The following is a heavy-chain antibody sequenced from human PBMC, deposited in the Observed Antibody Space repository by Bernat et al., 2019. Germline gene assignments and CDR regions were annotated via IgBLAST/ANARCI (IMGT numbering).Heavy chain of an antibody. V-gene: IGHV3-48*02. D-gene: IGHD6-13*01. Sequence: EVQLVESGGGLVHSGGSLRLSCAASGFSFSDYSMNWVRQAPGKGLEWVSYISRSTTVIYYADSVKGRFTISRDNAKNSLYLQMNSLRDEDTAVYYCARDCSTIAALGHNWFDPWGQGTLVTVSS. J-gene: IGHJ5*01. CDR2: ISRSTTVI. CDR3: ARDCSTIAALGHNWFDP. CDR1: GFSFSDYS.